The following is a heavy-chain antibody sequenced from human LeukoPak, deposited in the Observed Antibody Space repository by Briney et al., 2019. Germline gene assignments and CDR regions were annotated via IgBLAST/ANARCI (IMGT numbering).Heavy chain of an antibody. CDR3: AMSTPNNWFDP. V-gene: IGHV4-39*01. CDR1: GGSISSSSYY. CDR2: IYYSGST. J-gene: IGHJ5*02. Sequence: PSETLSLTCTVSGGSISSSSYYWGWIRQPPGKGLEWIGSIYYSGSTYYNPPLKSRVTISVDTSKNQFSLKLSSVTAADTAVYYCAMSTPNNWFDPWGQGTLVTVSS.